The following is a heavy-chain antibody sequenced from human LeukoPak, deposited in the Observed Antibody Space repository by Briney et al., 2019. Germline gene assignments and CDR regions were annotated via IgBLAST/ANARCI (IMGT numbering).Heavy chain of an antibody. CDR2: MNTNSGNT. Sequence: ASVKVSCKASGYTFTSYDINWVRQATGQGLEWMGWMNTNSGNTGYAQKFQGRVTMTRNTSISTAYMELSSLRSEDTAVYYCSLVDTAINDGFDIWGQGTMVTVFS. CDR1: GYTFTSYD. D-gene: IGHD5-18*01. CDR3: SLVDTAINDGFDI. V-gene: IGHV1-8*01. J-gene: IGHJ3*02.